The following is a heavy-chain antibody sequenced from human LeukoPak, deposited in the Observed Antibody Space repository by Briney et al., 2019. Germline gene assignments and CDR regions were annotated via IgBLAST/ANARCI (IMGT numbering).Heavy chain of an antibody. V-gene: IGHV3-21*01. CDR1: GFTFSSYS. CDR2: ISSSSSYI. Sequence: GGSLRLSCAASGFTFSSYSMNWVRQAPGKGLEWVSSISSSSSYIYYADSVKGRFTISRDNAKNSLYLQMNSLRDEDTAVYYCARVPLQKCGGDCYSSSGDAFDIWGQGTMVTVSS. J-gene: IGHJ3*02. CDR3: ARVPLQKCGGDCYSSSGDAFDI. D-gene: IGHD2-21*02.